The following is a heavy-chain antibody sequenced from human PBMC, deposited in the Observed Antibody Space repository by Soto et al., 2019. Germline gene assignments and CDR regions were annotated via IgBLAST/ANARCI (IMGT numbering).Heavy chain of an antibody. CDR2: ISGSGGST. Sequence: EVQLLESGGGLVQPGGSLRLSCAASGFTFSSYAMSWVRQAPGKGLEWVSAISGSGGSTYYADSVKGRFTISRDNSKNTLYLQMNSLRAEDTAVYYCAKNPKRIRGYSYGFDYWGQGTLVTVSS. CDR3: AKNPKRIRGYSYGFDY. CDR1: GFTFSSYA. V-gene: IGHV3-23*01. D-gene: IGHD5-18*01. J-gene: IGHJ4*02.